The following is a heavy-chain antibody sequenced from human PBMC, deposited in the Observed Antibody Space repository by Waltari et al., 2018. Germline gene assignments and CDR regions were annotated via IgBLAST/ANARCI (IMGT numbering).Heavy chain of an antibody. Sequence: QLQLQESGSGLVKPSQTLSLTCAVSGGSLSGGYSWSWIRQPPGKGLEWFGYSYHSGRTSYNPSLKSRVTISVDKSKNQFSLKLNSVTAADTAVYYCAREAGQLGIDYWGQGILVTVSS. V-gene: IGHV4-30-2*01. CDR2: SYHSGRT. J-gene: IGHJ4*02. D-gene: IGHD7-27*01. CDR1: GGSLSGGYS. CDR3: AREAGQLGIDY.